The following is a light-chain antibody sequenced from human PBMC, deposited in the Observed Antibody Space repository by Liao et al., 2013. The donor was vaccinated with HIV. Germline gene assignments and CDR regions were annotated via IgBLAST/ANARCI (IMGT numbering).Light chain of an antibody. J-gene: IGLJ1*01. V-gene: IGLV3-1*01. Sequence: SYELTQPPSVSVSPGQTANITCSGGDWVDKRASWYQQRPGQPPVLIIYDHSKRPSGIPERFSGSKSGNTATLTISGTQPMDEADYYCQVWDSYSTFVFGTGTKVTVL. CDR2: DHS. CDR3: QVWDSYSTFV. CDR1: DWVDKR.